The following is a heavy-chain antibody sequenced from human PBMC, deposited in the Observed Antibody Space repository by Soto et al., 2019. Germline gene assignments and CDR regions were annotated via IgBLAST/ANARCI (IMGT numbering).Heavy chain of an antibody. CDR1: GGSISSSNW. J-gene: IGHJ4*02. V-gene: IGHV4-4*02. CDR2: IYHSGST. CDR3: ARERGAFID. D-gene: IGHD3-16*02. Sequence: QVPLQESGPRLVKPSGTLSLTCAVSGGSISSSNWWTWVRQSPGKGLEWIGEIYHSGSTNYNPSLKSRLTISVDTSKNQFSLGLNSVTAADTAMYYCARERGAFIDWGQGTLVTVSS.